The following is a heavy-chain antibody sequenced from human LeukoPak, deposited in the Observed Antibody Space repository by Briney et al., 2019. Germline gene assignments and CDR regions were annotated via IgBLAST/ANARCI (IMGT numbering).Heavy chain of an antibody. Sequence: SETLSLTCTVSGGSISSYYWSWIRQPPGKGLEWIGYIYYSGSTNYNPSLKSRVTISVDTSQNQSSLKLSSVTAADTAVYYCARDRAPGMGAPTGLFDCWGQGTLVTVSS. CDR1: GGSISSYY. V-gene: IGHV4-59*01. J-gene: IGHJ4*02. CDR3: ARDRAPGMGAPTGLFDC. D-gene: IGHD1-1*01. CDR2: IYYSGST.